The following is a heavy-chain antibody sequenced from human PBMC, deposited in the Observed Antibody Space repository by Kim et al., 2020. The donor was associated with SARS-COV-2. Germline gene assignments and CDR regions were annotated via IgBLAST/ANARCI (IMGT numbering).Heavy chain of an antibody. CDR3: ARVDYYDNVQVDY. D-gene: IGHD3-22*01. J-gene: IGHJ4*02. V-gene: IGHV3-7*01. Sequence: DKDYVDSVKRRFTIARDNAKNCLFRQMNRLRVDDTAVYFCARVDYYDNVQVDYWGQGTLVTVSS. CDR2: DK.